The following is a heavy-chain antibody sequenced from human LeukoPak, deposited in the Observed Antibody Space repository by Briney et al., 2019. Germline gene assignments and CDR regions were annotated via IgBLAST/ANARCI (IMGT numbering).Heavy chain of an antibody. CDR2: IYSSGST. CDR1: GDSITGGSHY. Sequence: SETLSLTCTVTGDSITGGSHYWSWIRQPAGKGLEWIGRIYSSGSTNYNPSLKSRVTISLDTSKNQFSLKLSSVTAADTAVYYCARGAPLGYCSSTSCYEDYWGQGTLVTVSS. CDR3: ARGAPLGYCSSTSCYEDY. V-gene: IGHV4-61*02. D-gene: IGHD2-2*01. J-gene: IGHJ4*02.